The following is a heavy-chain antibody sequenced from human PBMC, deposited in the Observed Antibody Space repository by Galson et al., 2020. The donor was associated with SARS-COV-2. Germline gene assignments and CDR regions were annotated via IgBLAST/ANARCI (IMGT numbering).Heavy chain of an antibody. CDR2: ISSSGSTI. V-gene: IGHV3-11*01. J-gene: IGHJ6*02. D-gene: IGHD3-10*01. CDR3: ARDIDTYGAGAYYYYGMGV. Sequence: NSGGSLRLSCAASGFTFSDYYMSWIRQAPGKGLEWVSYISSSGSTIYYADSVKGRFTISRDNAKNTLYLQMNSLRAEDTAVYYCARDIDTYGAGAYYYYGMGVWGQGTTVTVSS. CDR1: GFTFSDYY.